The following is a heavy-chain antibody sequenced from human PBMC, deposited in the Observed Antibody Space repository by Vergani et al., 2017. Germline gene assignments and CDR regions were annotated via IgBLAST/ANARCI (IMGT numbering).Heavy chain of an antibody. D-gene: IGHD6-19*01. CDR2: ISWNSGSI. CDR3: AKDMADSPYSSGWDYFDY. Sequence: EVQLVESGGGLVQPGRSLRLSCAASGFTFDDYAMHWVRQAPGKGLEWVSGISWNSGSIGYADSVKGRFTIYRDNAKNSLYLQMNSLRAEDTALYYCAKDMADSPYSSGWDYFDYWGQGTLVTVSS. J-gene: IGHJ4*02. V-gene: IGHV3-9*01. CDR1: GFTFDDYA.